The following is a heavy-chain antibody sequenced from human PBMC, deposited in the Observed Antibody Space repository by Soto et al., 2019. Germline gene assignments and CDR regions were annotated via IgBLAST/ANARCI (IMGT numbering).Heavy chain of an antibody. CDR3: ARDTMRASAAASLDY. CDR2: IIPIFGTA. CDR1: GGTFSSYS. D-gene: IGHD6-13*01. Sequence: SVKVSCKASGGTFSSYSISWVRQAPGQGLEWMGGIIPIFGTANYAQKFQGRVTITADESTSTAYMELSSLRSEDTAVYYCARDTMRASAAASLDYWGQGTQVTVSS. J-gene: IGHJ4*02. V-gene: IGHV1-69*13.